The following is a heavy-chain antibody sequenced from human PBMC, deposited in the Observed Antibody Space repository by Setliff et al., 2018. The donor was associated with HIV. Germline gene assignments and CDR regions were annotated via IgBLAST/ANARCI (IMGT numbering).Heavy chain of an antibody. CDR2: IIPILGTA. Sequence: GASVKVSCKASGGTFSSYAISWVRQAPGQGLEWMGGIIPILGTANYAQKFQGRVTITTDESTSTAYMELSSLRSEDTAVYYCARSYSSGWYGPPGAFDIWGQGTMVTVSS. D-gene: IGHD6-19*01. V-gene: IGHV1-69*05. CDR1: GGTFSSYA. J-gene: IGHJ3*02. CDR3: ARSYSSGWYGPPGAFDI.